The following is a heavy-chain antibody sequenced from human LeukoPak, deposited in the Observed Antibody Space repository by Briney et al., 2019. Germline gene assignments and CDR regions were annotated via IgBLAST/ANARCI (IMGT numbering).Heavy chain of an antibody. J-gene: IGHJ4*02. CDR1: GGSISSGGYS. D-gene: IGHD6-6*01. CDR3: ARVARGVAAPYFDH. V-gene: IGHV4-30-2*01. CDR2: IYHSGST. Sequence: SETLSLTCAVSGGSISSGGYSWSWIRQPPGKGLEWIGYIYHSGSTYYNPSLKSRVTISVDRSKNQFSLKLSSVTAADTAVYYCARVARGVAAPYFDHWGQGTLVTVSS.